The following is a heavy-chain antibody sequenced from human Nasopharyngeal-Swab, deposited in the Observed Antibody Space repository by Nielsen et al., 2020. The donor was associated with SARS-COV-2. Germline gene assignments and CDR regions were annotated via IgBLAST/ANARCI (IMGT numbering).Heavy chain of an antibody. D-gene: IGHD3-10*01. J-gene: IGHJ4*02. Sequence: GESLMISCVASGFTLRDYWLSWVRQAPAKGLEWVASIKQDGSEKNYVDSVKGRFTISRDNAKNSLFLQMDSLRTEDTAFYYCARVGGRTSPMGSWGQGTLVTVSS. CDR2: IKQDGSEK. CDR3: ARVGGRTSPMGS. V-gene: IGHV3-7*01. CDR1: GFTLRDYW.